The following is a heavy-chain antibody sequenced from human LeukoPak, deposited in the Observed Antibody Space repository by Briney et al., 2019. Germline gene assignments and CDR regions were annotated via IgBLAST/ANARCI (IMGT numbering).Heavy chain of an antibody. CDR2: IWYDGSNK. CDR1: GFTLSSYG. J-gene: IGHJ4*02. CDR3: ARDGPGRVSPDY. Sequence: GSLRLSCAASGFTLSSYGMHWVRQAPGKGLEWVAVIWYDGSNKYYADSVKGRFTISRDNSKNTLYLQMNSLRAEDTAVYYCARDGPGRVSPDYWGQGTPVTVSS. D-gene: IGHD6-13*01. V-gene: IGHV3-33*01.